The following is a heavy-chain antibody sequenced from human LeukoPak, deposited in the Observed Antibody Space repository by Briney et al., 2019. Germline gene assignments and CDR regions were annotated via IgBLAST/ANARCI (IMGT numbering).Heavy chain of an antibody. CDR2: INQDGTEK. CDR3: AREMYSGMYNDAFDI. Sequence: GGSLRLSCAASGFTFSSYWMSWVRQAPGEGLEWVAKINQDGTEKAYVDSVRGRFTISRDNAKNSLFLQMNSLRAEDTAVYYCAREMYSGMYNDAFDIWGQGTKVTVSS. CDR1: GFTFSSYW. D-gene: IGHD1-26*01. J-gene: IGHJ3*02. V-gene: IGHV3-7*03.